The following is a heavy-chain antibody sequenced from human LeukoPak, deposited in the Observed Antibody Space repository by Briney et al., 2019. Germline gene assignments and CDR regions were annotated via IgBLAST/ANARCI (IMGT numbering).Heavy chain of an antibody. D-gene: IGHD3-3*01. J-gene: IGHJ4*02. CDR2: ISSNGGST. Sequence: GGSLRLSCAASGFTFSSYAMHWVRQAPGKGLEYVSAISSNGGSTYYANSVKGRFTISRDNSKNTLYLQMNSLRAEDTAVYYCASSYDFWSGTVGLWGQGTLVTVSS. CDR1: GFTFSSYA. CDR3: ASSYDFWSGTVGL. V-gene: IGHV3-64*01.